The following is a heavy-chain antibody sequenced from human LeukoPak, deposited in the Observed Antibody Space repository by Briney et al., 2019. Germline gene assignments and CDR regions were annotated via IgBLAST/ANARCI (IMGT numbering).Heavy chain of an antibody. CDR2: IKSKTDGGTT. Sequence: GGSLRLSCAASGFAFSNAWMSWVRQAPGKGLEWVGRIKSKTDGGTTDYAAPVKGRFTISRDDSKNTLYLQMNSLKTEDTAVYYCTTDPPVGATSMNWFDPWGQGTLVTVSS. V-gene: IGHV3-15*01. J-gene: IGHJ5*02. CDR3: TTDPPVGATSMNWFDP. CDR1: GFAFSNAW. D-gene: IGHD1-26*01.